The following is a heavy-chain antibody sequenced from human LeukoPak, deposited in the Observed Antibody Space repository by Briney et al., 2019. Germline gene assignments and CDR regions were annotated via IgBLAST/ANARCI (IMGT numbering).Heavy chain of an antibody. CDR3: ARVLLTYYDFWGGYYTGWGNFDY. Sequence: SQTLSLTCAISGDSVSSNSAAWNWIRQSPSRGLEWLGRTYYRSKWYNDYAVSVKSRITINPDTSKNQFSLQLNSVTPEDTAVYYCARVLLTYYDFWGGYYTGWGNFDYWGQGTLVTVSS. CDR2: TYYRSKWYN. CDR1: GDSVSSNSAA. D-gene: IGHD3-3*01. V-gene: IGHV6-1*01. J-gene: IGHJ4*02.